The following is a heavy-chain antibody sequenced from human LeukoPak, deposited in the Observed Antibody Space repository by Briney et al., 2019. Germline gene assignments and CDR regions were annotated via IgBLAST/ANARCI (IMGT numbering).Heavy chain of an antibody. V-gene: IGHV3-23*01. D-gene: IGHD3-10*01. CDR2: ISASAGSA. CDR1: GFTFSSYA. CDR3: AKMQWGSGSWDYFGY. J-gene: IGHJ4*02. Sequence: GGSLRLSCAASGFTFSSYAMSWVRQAPGKGLEWVSYISASAGSAFYADSVKGRFTISRDTSKNTLYLQMNSLRAEDTAVYYCAKMQWGSGSWDYFGYWGQGTLVTVSS.